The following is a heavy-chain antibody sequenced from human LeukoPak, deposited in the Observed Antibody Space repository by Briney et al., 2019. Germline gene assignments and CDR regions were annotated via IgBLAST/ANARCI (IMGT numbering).Heavy chain of an antibody. D-gene: IGHD3-22*01. V-gene: IGHV3-21*01. CDR2: ISSSSSYI. Sequence: PGGSLRPSCAASGFTFSSYSMNWVRQAPGKGLEWVSSISSSSSYIYYADSVKGRFTISRDNAKNSLYLQMNSLRAEDTAVYYCARLQDYYDSSGSDYWGQGTLVTVSS. CDR1: GFTFSSYS. CDR3: ARLQDYYDSSGSDY. J-gene: IGHJ4*02.